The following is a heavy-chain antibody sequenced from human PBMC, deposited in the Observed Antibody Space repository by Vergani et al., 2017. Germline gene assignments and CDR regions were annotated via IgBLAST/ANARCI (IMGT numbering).Heavy chain of an antibody. Sequence: QVQILQSGGGVVQPGGSLRLSCTLSGFTLNTYGIHWVRQAPGKGLEWVSFIRYDGSSEYYGDSVKGRFTISRDKSQNTVNLQMNSLRTEDTAVYYCARDTVRYCSSTSCYTGAFDIWGQGTMVTVSS. V-gene: IGHV3-30*02. CDR3: ARDTVRYCSSTSCYTGAFDI. CDR1: GFTLNTYG. CDR2: IRYDGSSE. D-gene: IGHD2-2*02. J-gene: IGHJ3*02.